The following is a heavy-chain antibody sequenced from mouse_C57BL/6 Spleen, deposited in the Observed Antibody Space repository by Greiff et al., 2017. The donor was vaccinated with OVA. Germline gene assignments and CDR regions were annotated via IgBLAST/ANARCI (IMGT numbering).Heavy chain of an antibody. D-gene: IGHD2-3*01. CDR2: IWRGGST. CDR1: GFSLTSYG. J-gene: IGHJ1*03. CDR3: TKNNDYGYFDV. V-gene: IGHV2-5*01. Sequence: VQLQQSGPGLVQPSQSLSITCTVSGFSLTSYGVHWVRQSPGKGLEWLGVIWRGGSTDYNAAFMSRLSITKDNTKSQVFFKMNSLQADDTAIYYCTKNNDYGYFDVWGTGTTVTVSS.